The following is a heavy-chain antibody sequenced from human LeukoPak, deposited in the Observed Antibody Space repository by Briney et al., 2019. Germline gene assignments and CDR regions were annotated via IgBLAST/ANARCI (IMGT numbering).Heavy chain of an antibody. CDR2: IYYSGSA. Sequence: SETLSLTCTVSGGSISSSSYYWGWIRQPPGKGLEWIGSIYYSGSAYYNPSLKSRVTISVDTSKNQFSLKLSSVTAADTAVYYCARLLASITMVRGVIEIYYCYGMDVWGQGTTVTVSS. CDR1: GGSISSSSYY. CDR3: ARLLASITMVRGVIEIYYCYGMDV. J-gene: IGHJ6*02. D-gene: IGHD3-10*01. V-gene: IGHV4-39*01.